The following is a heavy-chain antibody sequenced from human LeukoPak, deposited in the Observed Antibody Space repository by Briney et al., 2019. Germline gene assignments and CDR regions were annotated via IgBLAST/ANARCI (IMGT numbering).Heavy chain of an antibody. V-gene: IGHV3-9*03. J-gene: IGHJ4*02. D-gene: IGHD3-16*01. CDR2: ISWNSGSI. Sequence: GRSLRLSCTASGFTFDDYAMHWVRQAPGKGLEWVSGISWNSGSIGYADSVKGRFTISRDNAKNSLYLQMNSLRAEDMALYYCAKDCRGTFYYFDYWGQGTLVTVSS. CDR3: AKDCRGTFYYFDY. CDR1: GFTFDDYA.